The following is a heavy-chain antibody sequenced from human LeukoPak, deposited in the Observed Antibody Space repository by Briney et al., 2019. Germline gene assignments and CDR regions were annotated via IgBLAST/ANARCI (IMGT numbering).Heavy chain of an antibody. Sequence: GEALQISCKGSGSGFTSYWIGWVRQMHGKGLEGMGIIYPGEYDTRYSPSFHGQVTISADKSISTAYLQWSSLKASDTAMYYCARHREYYDFWSPPRTGAFDIWGHGTMVTVSS. D-gene: IGHD3-3*01. V-gene: IGHV5-51*01. J-gene: IGHJ3*02. CDR3: ARHREYYDFWSPPRTGAFDI. CDR1: GSGFTSYW. CDR2: IYPGEYDT.